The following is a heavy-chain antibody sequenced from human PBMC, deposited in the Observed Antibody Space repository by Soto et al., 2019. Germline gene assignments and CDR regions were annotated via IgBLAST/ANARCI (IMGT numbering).Heavy chain of an antibody. D-gene: IGHD2-15*01. Sequence: SANVSCKASGGTFSSYAISWVRQAPGQGLEWMGGIIPIFGTANYAQKFQGRVTITADESTSTAYMELSSLRSEDTAVYYCARLGYCSGGSCYSNSGYWGQGTPGTVS. V-gene: IGHV1-69*13. CDR2: IIPIFGTA. CDR1: GGTFSSYA. J-gene: IGHJ4*02. CDR3: ARLGYCSGGSCYSNSGY.